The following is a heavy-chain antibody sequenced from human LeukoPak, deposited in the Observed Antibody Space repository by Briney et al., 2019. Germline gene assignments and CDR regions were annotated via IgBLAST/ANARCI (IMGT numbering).Heavy chain of an antibody. J-gene: IGHJ6*03. Sequence: SETLSLTCTVSGGSISSGDYYWSWIRQPPGKGLEWIGRIYTSGSTNYNPSLKSRVTMSVDTSKNQFSLKLSSVTAADTAVYYCATLGSDFWGYYYMDVWGKGTTVTVSS. CDR3: ATLGSDFWGYYYMDV. CDR2: IYTSGST. CDR1: GGSISSGDYY. V-gene: IGHV4-61*02. D-gene: IGHD3-3*01.